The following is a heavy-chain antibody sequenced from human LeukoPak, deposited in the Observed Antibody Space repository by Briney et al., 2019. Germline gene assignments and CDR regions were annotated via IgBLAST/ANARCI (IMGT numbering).Heavy chain of an antibody. CDR3: ARVPSGRMIGAY. J-gene: IGHJ4*02. Sequence: PGGSLRLSCAASGFAFSSYWMSWVRQAPGKGLEWVANIRQDGSEKYYVDSVKGRFTISRDNAKNSLYLQMNSLRAEDTAVYYCARVPSGRMIGAYWGQGTLVTVSS. CDR1: GFAFSSYW. CDR2: IRQDGSEK. V-gene: IGHV3-7*01. D-gene: IGHD3-22*01.